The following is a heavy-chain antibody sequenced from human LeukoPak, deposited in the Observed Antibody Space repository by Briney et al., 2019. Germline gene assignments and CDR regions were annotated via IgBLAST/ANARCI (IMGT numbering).Heavy chain of an antibody. Sequence: GGSLRLSCAASGFTFSSYSMNWVRQAPGKGLEWVGQISQDGSEKYFVDSVRGRFTFSRDNAKNSLYLQMNSLRAEDTAVYYCARDSSGTTFHYWGQGTLVTVSS. CDR1: GFTFSSYS. J-gene: IGHJ4*02. V-gene: IGHV3-7*01. CDR2: ISQDGSEK. CDR3: ARDSSGTTFHY. D-gene: IGHD1-7*01.